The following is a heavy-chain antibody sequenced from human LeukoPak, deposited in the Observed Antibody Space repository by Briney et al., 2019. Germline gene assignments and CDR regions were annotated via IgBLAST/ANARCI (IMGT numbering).Heavy chain of an antibody. CDR2: IHYGGNT. J-gene: IGHJ4*02. CDR3: ARRRTRPERFDY. CDR1: GVSISTSGYD. V-gene: IGHV4-39*01. D-gene: IGHD1-14*01. Sequence: SETLSLTCTVSGVSISTSGYDWAWIRQPPGKGLEWMGSIHYGGNTHYNPSLESRLTISVDTSKNQFSLKLSSVTAADTAFYYCARRRTRPERFDYWGQGALVTVSS.